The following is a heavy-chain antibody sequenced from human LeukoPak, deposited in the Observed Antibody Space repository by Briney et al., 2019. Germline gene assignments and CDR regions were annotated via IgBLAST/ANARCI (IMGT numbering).Heavy chain of an antibody. J-gene: IGHJ5*02. CDR2: IYYSGST. D-gene: IGHD2-15*01. CDR1: ADSLSTYY. Sequence: SETLSLTCTVSADSLSTYYWSWIRQPPGKGLEWIGHIYYSGSTNYNPSLKSRVTISIDTSKNQLFLKLSSVTAADTAVYYCARGWQANWFDPWGQGTLVTVSS. V-gene: IGHV4-59*01. CDR3: ARGWQANWFDP.